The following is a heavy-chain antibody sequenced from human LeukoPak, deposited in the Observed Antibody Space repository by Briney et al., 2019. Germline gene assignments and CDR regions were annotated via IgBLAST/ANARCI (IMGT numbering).Heavy chain of an antibody. CDR3: VDYSPSSGCFDP. J-gene: IGHJ5*02. CDR2: VNYGGST. D-gene: IGHD4/OR15-4a*01. Sequence: SETLSLTCTVSGGSISSSTSYWSWIRQTPGKGLEWIGSVNYGGSTHYNPSLKSRVTISLDTSKSQFSLKLGSVIAADTAVYYCVDYSPSSGCFDPWGQGTLVTISS. V-gene: IGHV4-39*07. CDR1: GGSISSSTSY.